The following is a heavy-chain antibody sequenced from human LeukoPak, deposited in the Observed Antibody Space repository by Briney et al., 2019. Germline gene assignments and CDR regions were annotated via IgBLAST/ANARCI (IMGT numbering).Heavy chain of an antibody. Sequence: SETLSLTCTVSGGSISNYYWSWIRQSPVKGLEWIGFIYYSGSTDYNPSLKSRVTISVDTSKNQFSLKLSSVTAADTAVYYCARARRWNAAVEGWWFDPWGQGTLVTVSS. CDR2: IYYSGST. V-gene: IGHV4-59*01. CDR3: ARARRWNAAVEGWWFDP. CDR1: GGSISNYY. J-gene: IGHJ5*02. D-gene: IGHD1-1*01.